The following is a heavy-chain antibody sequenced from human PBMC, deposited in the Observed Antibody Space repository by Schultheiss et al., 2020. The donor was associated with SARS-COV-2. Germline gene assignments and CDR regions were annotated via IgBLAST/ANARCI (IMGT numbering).Heavy chain of an antibody. V-gene: IGHV3-7*03. J-gene: IGHJ3*02. D-gene: IGHD6-19*01. CDR3: ARSPLAVPGTDLDI. CDR1: GFTFSSYW. CDR2: IKQDGSEK. Sequence: GGSLRLSCAASGFTFSSYWMSWVRQAPGKGLEWVANIKQDGSEKYYVDSVKGRFTISRDNSKNALYLQMDSLRADDTAIFYCARSPLAVPGTDLDIWGQGTMVTVSS.